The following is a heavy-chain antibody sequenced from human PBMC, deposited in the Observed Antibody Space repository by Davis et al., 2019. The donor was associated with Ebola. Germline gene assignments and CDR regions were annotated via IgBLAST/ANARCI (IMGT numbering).Heavy chain of an antibody. D-gene: IGHD6-19*01. CDR1: GGTFSSYA. V-gene: IGHV1-69*04. Sequence: SVKVSCKASGGTFSSYAISWVRQAPGQGLEWMGRIIPILGIANYAQKFQGRVTMTRDTSTSTVYMELSSLRSEDTAVYYCARDEGYSSGWYAGRYYYYGMDVWGQGTTVTVSS. CDR2: IIPILGIA. CDR3: ARDEGYSSGWYAGRYYYYGMDV. J-gene: IGHJ6*02.